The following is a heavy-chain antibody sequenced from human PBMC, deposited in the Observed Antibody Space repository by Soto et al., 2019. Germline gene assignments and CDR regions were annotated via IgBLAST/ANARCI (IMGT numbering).Heavy chain of an antibody. J-gene: IGHJ4*02. Sequence: SVKASFKASCYTFTSYAISWVRQAPGQGPEWMGWISGYNDDTNYAQRLQGRVTMTTDTSTSTAYMELRSLRYDDTAVYYCATNSSSKGYFDYWGQGTLVTVSS. CDR3: ATNSSSKGYFDY. D-gene: IGHD6-6*01. CDR1: CYTFTSYA. V-gene: IGHV1-18*04. CDR2: ISGYNDDT.